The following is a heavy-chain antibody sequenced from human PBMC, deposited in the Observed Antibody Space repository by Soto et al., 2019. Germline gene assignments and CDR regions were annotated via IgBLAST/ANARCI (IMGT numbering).Heavy chain of an antibody. CDR3: ARQHRAGYYYYYYMDV. CDR2: IYYSGST. CDR1: GGSISSSSYY. Sequence: QLQLQESGPGLVKPSETLSLTCTVSGGSISSSSYYWGWIRQPPGKGLEWIGSIYYSGSTYYNPSLKSRVPISVDTSKNQFSLKLSSVTAADTAVYYCARQHRAGYYYYYYMDVWGKGTTVTVSS. V-gene: IGHV4-39*01. D-gene: IGHD6-19*01. J-gene: IGHJ6*03.